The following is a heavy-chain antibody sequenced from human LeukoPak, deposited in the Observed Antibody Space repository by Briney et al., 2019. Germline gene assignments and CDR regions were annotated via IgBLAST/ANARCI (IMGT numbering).Heavy chain of an antibody. J-gene: IGHJ3*02. CDR3: ARAQMVGLGAFDI. V-gene: IGHV4-59*01. CDR1: GGSISSYY. D-gene: IGHD2-8*01. Sequence: SETLSLTYTVSGGSISSYYWSWIRQPPGKGLEWIGYIYYTGSTNYNPSLKSRVTISLDTSKSQFSLKLSSVTAADTAIYYCARAQMVGLGAFDIWGQGTMVTVS. CDR2: IYYTGST.